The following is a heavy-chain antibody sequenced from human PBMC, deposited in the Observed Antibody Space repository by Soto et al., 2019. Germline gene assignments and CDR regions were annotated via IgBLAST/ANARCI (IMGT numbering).Heavy chain of an antibody. V-gene: IGHV3-23*01. CDR1: GFTFSNYV. Sequence: EVQLLESGGGLVQPGGSLRLSCAASGFTFSNYVMSWVRQAPGKGLEWVSGIRSSGGGTSYADSVKGRFTISRDNSKNTLYLQMNSLTADDTAVYYCARENWDFDNWGQGTLVTVSS. CDR3: ARENWDFDN. CDR2: IRSSGGGT. J-gene: IGHJ4*02. D-gene: IGHD7-27*01.